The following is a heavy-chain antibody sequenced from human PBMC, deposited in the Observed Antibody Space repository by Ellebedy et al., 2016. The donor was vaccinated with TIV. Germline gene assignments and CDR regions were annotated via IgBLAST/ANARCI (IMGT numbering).Heavy chain of an antibody. CDR3: AKGTWIQLWLGY. CDR2: ISYDGSNK. J-gene: IGHJ4*02. CDR1: GFTFSSYG. Sequence: PGGSLRLSCAASGFTFSSYGMQWVRQAPGKGLEWVAVISYDGSNKYYADSVKGRFTISRDNSKNTLYLQMNSLRAEDTAVYYCAKGTWIQLWLGYWGQGTLVTVSS. V-gene: IGHV3-30*18. D-gene: IGHD5-18*01.